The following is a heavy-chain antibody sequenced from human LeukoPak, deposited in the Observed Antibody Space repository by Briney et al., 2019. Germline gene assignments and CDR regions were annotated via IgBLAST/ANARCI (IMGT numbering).Heavy chain of an antibody. CDR2: ISWNSGSI. CDR3: AKDIDHGGNLDTDYFDY. D-gene: IGHD4-23*01. CDR1: GFTFDDYA. V-gene: IGHV3-9*01. J-gene: IGHJ4*02. Sequence: GGSLRLSCAASGFTFDDYAMHWVRQAPGKGLEWVSGISWNSGSIGYADSVKGRFTISRDNAKNSLYLQMNSLRAEDTALYYCAKDIDHGGNLDTDYFDYWGQGTLVTVSS.